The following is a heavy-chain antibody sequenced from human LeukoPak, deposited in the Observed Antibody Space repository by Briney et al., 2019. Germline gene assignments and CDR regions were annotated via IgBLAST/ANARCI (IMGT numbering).Heavy chain of an antibody. Sequence: GRSLRLSCAASGFTFSSYGMHWVRQAPGKGLEWVAVISYDGSNKYYADSVKGRFTISRDNSKNTLYLQMNSLRAEDTAVYYCAKGWGIPILGVVTNWGQGTLVTVSS. CDR3: AKGWGIPILGVVTN. V-gene: IGHV3-30*18. CDR2: ISYDGSNK. CDR1: GFTFSSYG. D-gene: IGHD3-3*01. J-gene: IGHJ4*02.